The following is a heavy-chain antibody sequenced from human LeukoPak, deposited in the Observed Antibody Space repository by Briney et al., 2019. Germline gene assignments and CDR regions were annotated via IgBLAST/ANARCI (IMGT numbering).Heavy chain of an antibody. J-gene: IGHJ5*02. CDR1: GGSISRGDYY. CDR2: IYYSGST. CDR3: ARRMSMVRGVIITRWFDP. D-gene: IGHD3-10*01. Sequence: SQTLSLTCTVSGGSISRGDYYWSWIRQPPGKGLEWIGYIYYSGSTYYNPSLKSRVTISVDTSKNQFSLKLSSVTAADTAVYYCARRMSMVRGVIITRWFDPWGQGTLVTVSS. V-gene: IGHV4-30-4*01.